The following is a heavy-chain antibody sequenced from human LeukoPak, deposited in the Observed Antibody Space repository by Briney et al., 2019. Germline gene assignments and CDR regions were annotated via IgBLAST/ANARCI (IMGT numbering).Heavy chain of an antibody. V-gene: IGHV3-23*01. D-gene: IGHD6-19*01. J-gene: IGHJ4*02. CDR2: ISGSGGST. CDR3: AKGAPSSGSPFDY. Sequence: GGSLRLSCAASGFTFSNYAMSWVRQAPGKGLEWVSAISGSGGSTYSADSVKGRFTISRVNSKNTLYLQMNSLRAEDTAVYYCAKGAPSSGSPFDYWGQGTLVTVSS. CDR1: GFTFSNYA.